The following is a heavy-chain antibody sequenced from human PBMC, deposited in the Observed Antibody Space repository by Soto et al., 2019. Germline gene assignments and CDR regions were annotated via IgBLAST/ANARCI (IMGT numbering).Heavy chain of an antibody. D-gene: IGHD4-17*01. CDR1: GGSISSGGYY. J-gene: IGHJ5*02. CDR2: IYNSGII. V-gene: IGHV4-31*03. CDR3: ARGYGDYVFSSLWFDP. Sequence: QVQLQESGPGLVKPSQTLSLTCTLSGGSISSGGYYWSWIRQHPGKGLEWIGYIYNSGIIHYNPCLNSRVTIALDTSRNQFSLRLSSVTAADTAVHYCARGYGDYVFSSLWFDPWGQGTLVTVSS.